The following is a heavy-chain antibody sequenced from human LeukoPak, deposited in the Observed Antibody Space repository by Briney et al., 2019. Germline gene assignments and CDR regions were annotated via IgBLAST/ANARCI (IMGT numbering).Heavy chain of an antibody. V-gene: IGHV4-38-2*01. CDR3: ASHCSGGSCYEGYNWFDP. D-gene: IGHD2-15*01. CDR1: GYSISSGYY. J-gene: IGHJ5*02. CDR2: IYNSGST. Sequence: PSETLSLTCAVSGYSISSGYYWGWIRQPPGKGLEWIGSIYNSGSTHYNPSLKSRVTISVDRSKNQFSLKLSSVTAADTAVYYCASHCSGGSCYEGYNWFDPWGRGTLVTVSS.